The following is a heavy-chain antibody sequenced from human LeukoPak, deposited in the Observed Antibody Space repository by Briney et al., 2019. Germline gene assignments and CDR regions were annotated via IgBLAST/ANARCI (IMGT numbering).Heavy chain of an antibody. D-gene: IGHD3-22*01. J-gene: IGHJ4*02. CDR3: ARDPSSYTYYYDSSGYY. CDR1: GYTFTSYG. V-gene: IGHV1-18*01. Sequence: GASVKVSCKASGYTFTSYGISWVRQAPGQGLEWMGWISAYNGNTNYAQKLQGRVTMTTDTSTSKAYMELRSLRSDDTAVYYCARDPSSYTYYYDSSGYYWGQGTLVTVSS. CDR2: ISAYNGNT.